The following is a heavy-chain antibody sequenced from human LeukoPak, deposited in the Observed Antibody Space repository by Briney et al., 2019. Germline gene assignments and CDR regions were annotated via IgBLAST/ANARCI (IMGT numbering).Heavy chain of an antibody. CDR2: ICYDGSNK. J-gene: IGHJ6*02. V-gene: IGHV3-33*01. CDR1: GFTSSSYG. CDR3: ARGCSGGSCEHAYNYYCYYGMDV. D-gene: IGHD2-15*01. Sequence: GGSLRLSCAASGFTSSSYGMHWVRQAPGKGLEWVAVICYDGSNKYYADSVKGRFTISRDNSKNTLYLQMNSLRAEDTAVYYCARGCSGGSCEHAYNYYCYYGMDVWGQGTAVTVSS.